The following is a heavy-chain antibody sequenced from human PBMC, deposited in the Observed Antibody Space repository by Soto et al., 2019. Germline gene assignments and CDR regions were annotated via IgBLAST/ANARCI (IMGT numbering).Heavy chain of an antibody. D-gene: IGHD4-17*01. CDR2: INPSGSYT. Sequence: ASVKVSCKASGYTFTNYYMHWVRQAPGQGLEWMGLINPSGSYTTYAQKFQGRVAVTRDTSTSTVYMELSSLRSEDTAVYYCARSPPTVTFDFWGQGALVTVSS. CDR1: GYTFTNYY. V-gene: IGHV1-46*01. J-gene: IGHJ5*01. CDR3: ARSPPTVTFDF.